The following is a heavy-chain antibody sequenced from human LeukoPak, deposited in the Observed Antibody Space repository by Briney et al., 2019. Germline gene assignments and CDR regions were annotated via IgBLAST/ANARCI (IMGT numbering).Heavy chain of an antibody. D-gene: IGHD3-3*01. CDR1: GYTFTNYG. CDR2: ISAYNGNT. V-gene: IGHV1-18*01. Sequence: ASVKVSCKASGYTFTNYGFSWVRQAPGQGLEWMGWISAYNGNTNYAQKLLDRVTMTTDTSTSTAYMELRSLRPDDTAVYYCATGTGIFGVTNFDYWGQGTLVIVSS. J-gene: IGHJ4*02. CDR3: ATGTGIFGVTNFDY.